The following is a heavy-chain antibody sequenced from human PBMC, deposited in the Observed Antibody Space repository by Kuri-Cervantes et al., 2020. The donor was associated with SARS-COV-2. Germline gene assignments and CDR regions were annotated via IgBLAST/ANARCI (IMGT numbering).Heavy chain of an antibody. Sequence: GGSLRLSCQASGYSSSNYWIGWVRQMPGKGLEWMGIIYPGDSDTRYSPSFQGQVTISVDKSINTAYLQWSSLKASDTAMYYCARHNSDTRWYDDYYFYMDVWGKGTTVTVSS. V-gene: IGHV5-51*01. CDR1: GYSSSNYW. J-gene: IGHJ6*03. CDR2: IYPGDSDT. CDR3: ARHNSDTRWYDDYYFYMDV. D-gene: IGHD5-18*01.